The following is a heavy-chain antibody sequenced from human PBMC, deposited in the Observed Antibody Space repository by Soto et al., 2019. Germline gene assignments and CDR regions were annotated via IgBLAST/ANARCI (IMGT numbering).Heavy chain of an antibody. D-gene: IGHD2-2*01. CDR3: ARDIVVVPAPIPISYYYGMDV. CDR2: ISAYNGNT. V-gene: IGHV1-18*04. J-gene: IGHJ6*02. CDR1: GYTFTSYG. Sequence: ASVKVSCKASGYTFTSYGISWVRQAPGQGLEWMGWISAYNGNTNYAQKLQGRVTMTTDTSTSTAYMELRSLRSDDTAVYYCARDIVVVPAPIPISYYYGMDVWGQGTTVTVS.